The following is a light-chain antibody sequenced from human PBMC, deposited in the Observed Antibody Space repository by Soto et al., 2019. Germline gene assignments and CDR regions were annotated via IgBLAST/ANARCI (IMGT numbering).Light chain of an antibody. Sequence: EIVLTQSPGTLSLSPGDRGTLSCRASQRFGSRNLAWYQQKPGQAPRLLRYGASHRATGIPARVSGQGSGTEFTLTISGLQSEDFAVYYCQQYNNWLPAFGQGTKVDIK. V-gene: IGKV3-15*01. J-gene: IGKJ1*01. CDR1: QRFGSRN. CDR2: GAS. CDR3: QQYNNWLPA.